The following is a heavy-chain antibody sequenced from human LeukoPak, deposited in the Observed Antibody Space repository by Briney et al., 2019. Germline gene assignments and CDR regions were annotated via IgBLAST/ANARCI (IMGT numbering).Heavy chain of an antibody. CDR2: ISSSSSYI. CDR3: ARGRGYIVVVPADDAFDI. J-gene: IGHJ3*02. D-gene: IGHD2-2*01. V-gene: IGHV3-21*01. Sequence: GGSLRLSCAASGFTFSSYSMNWVRQAPGKGLEWVSSISSSSSYIYYADSVKGRFTISRDNAKNSLYLQMSSLRAEDTAVYYCARGRGYIVVVPADDAFDIWGQGTMVTVSS. CDR1: GFTFSSYS.